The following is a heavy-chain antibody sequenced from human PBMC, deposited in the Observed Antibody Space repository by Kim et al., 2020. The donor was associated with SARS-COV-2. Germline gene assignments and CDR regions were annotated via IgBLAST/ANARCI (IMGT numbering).Heavy chain of an antibody. CDR1: GGSISGSNYY. Sequence: SETLSLTCTVSGGSISGSNYYWAWIRQSPGKGLEWIGHVHYSGSPSYNPSLKGRVTISVDTSKNQFSLKLNSVTAADTAVYYCARDGYNPFGMDVWGQGT. CDR3: ARDGYNPFGMDV. CDR2: VHYSGSP. J-gene: IGHJ6*02. D-gene: IGHD5-12*01. V-gene: IGHV4-39*07.